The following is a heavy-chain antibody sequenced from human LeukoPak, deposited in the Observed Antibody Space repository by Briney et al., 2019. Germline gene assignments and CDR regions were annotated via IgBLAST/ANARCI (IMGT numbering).Heavy chain of an antibody. Sequence: GASVKVSCKASGYTFTSYGISWVRQAPGQGLEWMGWMNPNSGNTGYAQKFQGRVTTTRNTSISTAYMELSSLRSEDTAVYYCARVLYYDFWSGYYYFDYWGQGTLVTVSS. V-gene: IGHV1-8*03. CDR2: MNPNSGNT. CDR3: ARVLYYDFWSGYYYFDY. D-gene: IGHD3-3*01. J-gene: IGHJ4*02. CDR1: GYTFTSYG.